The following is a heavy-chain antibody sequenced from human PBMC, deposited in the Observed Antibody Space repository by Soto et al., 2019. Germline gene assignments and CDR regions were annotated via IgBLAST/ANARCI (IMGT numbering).Heavy chain of an antibody. CDR2: IKQDGSEK. D-gene: IGHD2-2*01. V-gene: IGHV3-7*01. J-gene: IGHJ6*03. Sequence: GGSLRLSCAASGFTFSSYWMSWVRQAPGKGLEWVANIKQDGSEKYYVDSVKGRFTISRDNAKNSLYLQMNSLRAEDTAVYYCARDRRDIVVVPAAMRAVVRGVTHDYYYYYMDVWGKGTTVTVSS. CDR3: ARDRRDIVVVPAAMRAVVRGVTHDYYYYYMDV. CDR1: GFTFSSYW.